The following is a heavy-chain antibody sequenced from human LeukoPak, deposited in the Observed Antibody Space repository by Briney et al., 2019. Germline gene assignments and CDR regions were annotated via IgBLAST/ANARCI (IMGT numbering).Heavy chain of an antibody. J-gene: IGHJ5*02. V-gene: IGHV3-21*01. CDR2: ISSSSSYI. Sequence: GGSLRLSCAASGFTFSSYSMNWVRQAPGKGLEWVSSISSSSSYIYYVDSVKGRFTISRDNAKNSLYLQMNSLRAEDTAVYYCARHGGIAVASNWFDPWGQGTLVTVSS. D-gene: IGHD6-19*01. CDR1: GFTFSSYS. CDR3: ARHGGIAVASNWFDP.